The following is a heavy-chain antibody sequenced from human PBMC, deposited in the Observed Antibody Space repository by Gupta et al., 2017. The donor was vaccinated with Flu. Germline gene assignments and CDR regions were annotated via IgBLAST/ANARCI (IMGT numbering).Heavy chain of an antibody. CDR1: GFTFSSYA. J-gene: IGHJ4*02. V-gene: IGHV3-30-3*01. Sequence: QVQLVESGGGVVPPGRSLRLSCAASGFTFSSYAMHWVRQAPGKGLEWVAVISYDGSNKYYADSVKGRFTISRDNSKNTLYLQMNSLRAEDTAVYYCARIAPPGSSGWYLDYWGQGTLVTVSS. CDR2: ISYDGSNK. CDR3: ARIAPPGSSGWYLDY. D-gene: IGHD6-19*01.